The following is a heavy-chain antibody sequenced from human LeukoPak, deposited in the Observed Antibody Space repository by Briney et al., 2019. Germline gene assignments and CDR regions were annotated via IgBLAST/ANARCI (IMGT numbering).Heavy chain of an antibody. CDR1: GVSISSGGYS. V-gene: IGHV4-30-2*01. CDR2: IYHSGST. CDR3: ARHYGP. D-gene: IGHD3-16*01. J-gene: IGHJ5*02. Sequence: SETLSLTCAVSGVSISSGGYSWSWIRQPPGKGLEWIGYIYHSGSTYYNPSLKSRVTISVDRSKNQFSLKLNSVTAADTAVYYCARHYGPWGQGTLVTVSS.